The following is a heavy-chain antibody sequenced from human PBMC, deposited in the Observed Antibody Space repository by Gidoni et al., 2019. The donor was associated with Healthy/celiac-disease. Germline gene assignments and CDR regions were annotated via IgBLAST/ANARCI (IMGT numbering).Heavy chain of an antibody. CDR1: GFTFSPYS. J-gene: IGHJ4*02. V-gene: IGHV3-21*02. D-gene: IGHD6-13*01. CDR3: ARDAEGSWYWMEY. Sequence: EVQLVESGGGLVKPGGSLGVTCAASGFTFSPYSMNWVRQAPGKGLEWVSSISGSSDYIYYADSVKGRFTISRDNAKNSLYLQINSLRAEDTAVYYCARDAEGSWYWMEYWGQGTLVTVSS. CDR2: ISGSSDYI.